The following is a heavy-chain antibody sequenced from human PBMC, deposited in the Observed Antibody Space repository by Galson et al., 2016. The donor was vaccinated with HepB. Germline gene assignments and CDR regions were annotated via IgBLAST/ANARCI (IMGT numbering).Heavy chain of an antibody. D-gene: IGHD3-10*01. CDR1: GFSFSRSS. CDR3: ARVLFGSGSYWCLDV. V-gene: IGHV3-30*04. Sequence: SLRLSCAASGFSFSRSSMHWVRQAPGKGLEWVAVISYDGNIKYYADSMQGRFTISRDNAKNSLYLQMNSLRDEDTAVYFCARVLFGSGSYWCLDVWGQGTPVTVSS. J-gene: IGHJ6*02. CDR2: ISYDGNIK.